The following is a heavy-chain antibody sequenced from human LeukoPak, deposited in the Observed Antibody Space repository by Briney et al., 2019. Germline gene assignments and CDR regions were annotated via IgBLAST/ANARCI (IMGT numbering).Heavy chain of an antibody. Sequence: GGSLGLSCAASGLTFNNAWMSWVRQAPGKGLEWVGRIRSRSAGGTTDYGAPVKGRFTISRDDSKNTLYLQMNSPKTEDTAVYYCSAGGGTHDCWGQGTLVTVSS. J-gene: IGHJ4*02. CDR3: SAGGGTHDC. V-gene: IGHV3-15*01. D-gene: IGHD2-15*01. CDR1: GLTFNNAW. CDR2: IRSRSAGGTT.